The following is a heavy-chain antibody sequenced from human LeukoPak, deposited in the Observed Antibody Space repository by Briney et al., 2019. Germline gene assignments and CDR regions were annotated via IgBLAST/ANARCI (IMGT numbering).Heavy chain of an antibody. D-gene: IGHD2-21*02. J-gene: IGHJ5*02. CDR1: GYRFTSYW. Sequence: GESLKISCKGSGYRFTSYWIGWVRQMPGKGLEWMGIIYPADSDTRYSPSFQGQVTISADKSISTAYLQWSSLKASDSAMYYCARFVYCGGDCSNWFDHWGQGTLVTVSS. CDR2: IYPADSDT. CDR3: ARFVYCGGDCSNWFDH. V-gene: IGHV5-51*01.